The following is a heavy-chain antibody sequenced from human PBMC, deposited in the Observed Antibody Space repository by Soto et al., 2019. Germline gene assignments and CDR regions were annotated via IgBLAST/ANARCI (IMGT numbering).Heavy chain of an antibody. CDR2: IWYDGSNK. D-gene: IGHD3-9*01. Sequence: PRGSLRLSYGASGFTFTSYGMHWVRQAPGKGLEWVAVIWYDGSNKYYADSVKGRFTISRDNSKNTLYLQMNSLRAEDTAVYYCAIFLLKMDYYYVMDFRGQGSTVT. J-gene: IGHJ6*02. CDR3: AIFLLKMDYYYVMDF. V-gene: IGHV3-33*08. CDR1: GFTFTSYG.